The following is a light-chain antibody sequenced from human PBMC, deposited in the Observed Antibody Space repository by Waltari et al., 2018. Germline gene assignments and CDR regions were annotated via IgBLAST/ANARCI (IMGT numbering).Light chain of an antibody. J-gene: IGLJ2*01. CDR1: TVAVTSCHS. Sequence: QTVVTQEPSLTVSPGGTVPLTCASRTVAVTSCHSPNWFQQKPGQAPRALIYATSNKYSWTPARFSGSLLGDKAALTLSGVQPEDGADYYCLLYSGGAHLFGGGTKLTVL. CDR3: LLYSGGAHL. CDR2: ATS. V-gene: IGLV7-43*01.